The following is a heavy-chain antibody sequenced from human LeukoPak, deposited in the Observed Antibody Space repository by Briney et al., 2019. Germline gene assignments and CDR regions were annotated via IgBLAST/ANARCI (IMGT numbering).Heavy chain of an antibody. J-gene: IGHJ5*02. Sequence: SETLSLTCTVSGDSMGNDYWSWIRQSAGKGLEWIGRISTSGSTDYNPSLRSRVTMSVDTSRNQFSLTLTSMTAADTAVYYCARNEFRSYGLVHHWGQGTLVTVSS. CDR3: ARNEFRSYGLVHH. D-gene: IGHD6-6*01. CDR2: ISTSGST. V-gene: IGHV4-4*07. CDR1: GDSMGNDY.